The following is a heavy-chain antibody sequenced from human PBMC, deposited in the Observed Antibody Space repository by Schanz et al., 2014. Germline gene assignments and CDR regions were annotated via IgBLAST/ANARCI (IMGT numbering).Heavy chain of an antibody. Sequence: QVHLLESGGGLVEPGGSLRLSCAASGFSFSDYYMSWIRQAPGKGLEWISYISSSSSTRYYADSVKGRFTISRDNAKNSLYLQMNSLRAEDTAVYYCARSRSGFYFDYWGQGTLVTVSS. D-gene: IGHD1-26*01. CDR2: ISSSSSTR. V-gene: IGHV3-11*04. CDR1: GFSFSDYY. J-gene: IGHJ4*02. CDR3: ARSRSGFYFDY.